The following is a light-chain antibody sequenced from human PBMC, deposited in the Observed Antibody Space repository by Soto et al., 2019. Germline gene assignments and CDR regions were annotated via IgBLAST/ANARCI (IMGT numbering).Light chain of an antibody. Sequence: DIQMTQSPSCLAASVGDRVTITCRASQLISSWLVWYQQKPGHAPKLLIYAASNLQSGVPSRFSGSASVTKFTRTISSLQPEDFATYYCQQVSTFPFTFGGGTEVQIK. CDR1: QLISSW. V-gene: IGKV1-12*01. J-gene: IGKJ4*02. CDR3: QQVSTFPFT. CDR2: AAS.